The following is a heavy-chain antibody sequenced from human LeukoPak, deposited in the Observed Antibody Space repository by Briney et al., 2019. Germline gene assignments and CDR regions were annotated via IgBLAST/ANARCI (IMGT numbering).Heavy chain of an antibody. D-gene: IGHD6-19*01. Sequence: GGSLRLSCAASGFTLSSCAMHWVRQAPGKGLEGVAVKSYDGSNKYYADSVKGRFTISRHNSKNPLYLQMNSLRAEDTAVYYCAREPGIAVADPSGYFDYWGQGTLVTVSS. V-gene: IGHV3-30-3*01. CDR2: KSYDGSNK. J-gene: IGHJ4*02. CDR1: GFTLSSCA. CDR3: AREPGIAVADPSGYFDY.